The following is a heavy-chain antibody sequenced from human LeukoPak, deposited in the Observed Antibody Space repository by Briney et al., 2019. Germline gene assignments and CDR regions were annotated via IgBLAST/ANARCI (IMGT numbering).Heavy chain of an antibody. D-gene: IGHD3-10*01. V-gene: IGHV3-23*01. CDR1: GFTFSSYA. CDR3: ARDAETMVRGVSISGYMDV. Sequence: GGSLRLSCAASGFTFSSYAMSWVRQAPGKGLEWVSAISGSGGSTYYADSVKGRFTISRDNSKNTLYLQMNSLRAEDTAVYYCARDAETMVRGVSISGYMDVWGKGTTVTVSS. CDR2: ISGSGGST. J-gene: IGHJ6*03.